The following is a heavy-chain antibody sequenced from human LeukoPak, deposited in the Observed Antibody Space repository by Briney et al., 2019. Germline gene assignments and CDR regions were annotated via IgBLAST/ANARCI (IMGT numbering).Heavy chain of an antibody. CDR2: ISWNGGTI. CDR3: AKDAHRRKYYYYYYMDV. CDR1: GFTFDDYA. V-gene: IGHV3-9*01. J-gene: IGHJ6*03. Sequence: GGSLRLSCAASGFTFDDYAMHWVRQAPGKGLEWVSGISWNGGTIGYADSVKGRFTISGDNAKNSLYLQMNSLRAEDTALYYCAKDAHRRKYYYYYYMDVWGKGTTVTISS.